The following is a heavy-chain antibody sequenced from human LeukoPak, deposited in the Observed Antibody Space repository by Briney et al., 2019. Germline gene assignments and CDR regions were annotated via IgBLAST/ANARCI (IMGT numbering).Heavy chain of an antibody. D-gene: IGHD6-19*01. CDR3: ARSLYDGSAWYVNYFDY. J-gene: IGHJ4*02. CDR1: AYMFTGYY. CDR2: INANSGDT. Sequence: ASVKVSCKASAYMFTGYYMHWVRQAPGQGLEWMGWINANSGDTKYAQKFQGRVTITADKSTSTAYMELSSLRSEDTAVYYCARSLYDGSAWYVNYFDYWGRGTLVTVPS. V-gene: IGHV1-2*02.